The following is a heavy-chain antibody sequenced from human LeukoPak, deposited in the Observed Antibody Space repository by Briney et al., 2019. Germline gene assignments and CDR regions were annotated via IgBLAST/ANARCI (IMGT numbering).Heavy chain of an antibody. J-gene: IGHJ4*02. CDR3: ARWSGSGSYLY. CDR1: GGSFSGYY. V-gene: IGHV4-34*01. Sequence: SETLSLTCAVYGGSFSGYYWSWIRQPPGKGLEWIGEINHSGSTNYNPSLKSRVTISVDTSKNQFSLKLSSVTAADTAVYYCARWSGSGSYLYWGQGTLVTVSS. CDR2: INHSGST. D-gene: IGHD3-10*01.